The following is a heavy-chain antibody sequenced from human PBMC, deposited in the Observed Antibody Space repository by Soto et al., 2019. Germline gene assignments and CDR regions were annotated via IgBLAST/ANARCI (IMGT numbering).Heavy chain of an antibody. CDR2: ISYDGSNK. V-gene: IGHV3-30*18. CDR1: GFTFSSYG. Sequence: QVQLVESGGGVVQPGRSLRLSCAASGFTFSSYGMHWVRQAPGKGLEWVAVISYDGSNKYYADSVKVRFTISRDNSKNALYRQMSSVRAEDTAVYYCAKAILVLFGEGRLHYYGMAVWGRGTTVTVSS. D-gene: IGHD3-10*01. CDR3: AKAILVLFGEGRLHYYGMAV. J-gene: IGHJ6*02.